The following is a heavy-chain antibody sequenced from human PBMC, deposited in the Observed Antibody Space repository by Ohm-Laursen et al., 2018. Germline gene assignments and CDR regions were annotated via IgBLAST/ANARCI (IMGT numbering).Heavy chain of an antibody. Sequence: GSLRLSCAASGFTFSSYWMHWVRQAPGKGLVWVSRINSDGSSTSYADSVKGRFTISRDNAKNTLYLQMNSLRAEDTAVYYCARGRTYYYDSSGYPSYYFDYWGQGTLVTVSS. CDR1: GFTFSSYW. CDR2: INSDGSST. J-gene: IGHJ4*02. V-gene: IGHV3-74*01. D-gene: IGHD3-22*01. CDR3: ARGRTYYYDSSGYPSYYFDY.